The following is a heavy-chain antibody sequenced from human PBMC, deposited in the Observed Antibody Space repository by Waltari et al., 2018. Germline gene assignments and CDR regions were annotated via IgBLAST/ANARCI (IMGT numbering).Heavy chain of an antibody. CDR2: ISHSGPT. J-gene: IGHJ3*02. Sequence: QVQLQQWGAGLLKPSETLSLTCAVHGGSFSGYYWSWIREPPGKGLEWIGAISHSGPTNYTPSLKSRVTISLDTSKNQFSLKLSSVTAADTAVYYCARQEIIVEVTGDAFDIWGQGTMVTVSS. CDR1: GGSFSGYY. CDR3: ARQEIIVEVTGDAFDI. D-gene: IGHD2-21*02. V-gene: IGHV4-34*01.